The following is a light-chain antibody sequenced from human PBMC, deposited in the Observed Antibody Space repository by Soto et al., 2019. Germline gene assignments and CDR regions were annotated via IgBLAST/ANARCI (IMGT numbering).Light chain of an antibody. Sequence: QSALTQPPSASGSPGQSVTISCTGTSSDVGGYNYVSWYQQHPGKAPKLMIYEVSKRPSGVPDRFSGYKSANTASLTVSGLQAEDEADYYCSSYAGNNKDVFGTGTKVTVL. CDR1: SSDVGGYNY. CDR3: SSYAGNNKDV. CDR2: EVS. V-gene: IGLV2-8*01. J-gene: IGLJ1*01.